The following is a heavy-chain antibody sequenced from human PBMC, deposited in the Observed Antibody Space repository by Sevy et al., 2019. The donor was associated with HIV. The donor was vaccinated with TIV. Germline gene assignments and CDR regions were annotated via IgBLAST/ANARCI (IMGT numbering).Heavy chain of an antibody. CDR1: GFTFSNAW. CDR3: TTAAPDYYDSSGYYYVFDY. CDR2: IKSKTDGGTT. D-gene: IGHD3-22*01. Sequence: GGSLRLSCAASGFTFSNAWMSWVRQAPGKGLEWVGRIKSKTDGGTTDYAAPVKGRFTISRDDSKNTLYLQMNSLKTEDTAVYYCTTAAPDYYDSSGYYYVFDYWGQGTLVTVSS. V-gene: IGHV3-15*01. J-gene: IGHJ4*02.